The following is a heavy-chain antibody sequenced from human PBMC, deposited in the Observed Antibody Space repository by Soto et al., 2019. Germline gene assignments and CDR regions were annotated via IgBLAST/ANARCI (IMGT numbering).Heavy chain of an antibody. Sequence: SETLSLTCAVYGGSVNGYYWNWIRQPPGKGLEWIGESNHTGGTHYNPSLKSRVTMSVDTSKNQFSLRLSSVTAADTAIYYCATRITVFGLLIPPFDPWGQGTQVTVSS. CDR3: ATRITVFGLLIPPFDP. D-gene: IGHD3-3*01. V-gene: IGHV4-34*01. CDR1: GGSVNGYY. CDR2: SNHTGGT. J-gene: IGHJ5*02.